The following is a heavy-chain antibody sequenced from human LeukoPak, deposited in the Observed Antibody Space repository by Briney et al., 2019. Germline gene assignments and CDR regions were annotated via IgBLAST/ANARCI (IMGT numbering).Heavy chain of an antibody. D-gene: IGHD3-10*01. V-gene: IGHV4-61*08. CDR2: IYYSGST. CDR3: ARDKSWTMVRGGLFMGGFDY. Sequence: PSETLSLTCTVSGGSISSGDYYWSWIRQPPGKGLEWIGYIYYSGSTNYNPSLKSRVTISVDTSKNQFSLKLSSVTAADTAVYYCARDKSWTMVRGGLFMGGFDYWGQGTLVTVSS. CDR1: GGSISSGDYY. J-gene: IGHJ4*02.